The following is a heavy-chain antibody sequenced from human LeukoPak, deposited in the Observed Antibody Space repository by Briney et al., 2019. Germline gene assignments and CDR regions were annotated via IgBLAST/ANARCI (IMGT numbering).Heavy chain of an antibody. CDR2: ISSSSSTI. J-gene: IGHJ4*02. CDR1: GFTFSDYY. Sequence: GGSLRLSCAASGFTFSDYYMSWIRQAPGKGLEWVSYISSSSSTIYYADSVKGRFTISRDNAENSLSLQMSSLRAEDTAVYYCARGGYSNSQAVDYWGQGTLVTVSS. V-gene: IGHV3-11*01. CDR3: ARGGYSNSQAVDY. D-gene: IGHD4-11*01.